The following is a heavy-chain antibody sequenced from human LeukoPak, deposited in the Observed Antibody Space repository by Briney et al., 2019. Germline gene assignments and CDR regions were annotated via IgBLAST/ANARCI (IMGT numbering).Heavy chain of an antibody. CDR3: ARGQWLIDPY. CDR1: GFTFSSYE. Sequence: GGSLRLSCAASGFTFSSYEMNWVRQAPGKGLEWVSYICSSGFTIYYADSVKGRFTISRDNAKNSLYLQMNSLRAEDTAVYYCARGQWLIDPYWGQGTLVTVSS. CDR2: ICSSGFTI. V-gene: IGHV3-48*03. D-gene: IGHD6-19*01. J-gene: IGHJ4*02.